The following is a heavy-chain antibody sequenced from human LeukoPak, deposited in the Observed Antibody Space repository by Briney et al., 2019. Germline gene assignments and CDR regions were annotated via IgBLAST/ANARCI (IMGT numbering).Heavy chain of an antibody. CDR1: GFTLCSYE. D-gene: IGHD6-19*01. CDR2: ISSSGSTI. Sequence: SGGSLRLSCAASGFTLCSYEMNWVGQAPGKGLEWVSYISSSGSTIYYADSVKGRFTISRDNAKNSLYLQMNSLRAEDTAVYYCARDSSSSAVDYWGQGTLVTVSS. CDR3: ARDSSSSAVDY. V-gene: IGHV3-48*03. J-gene: IGHJ4*02.